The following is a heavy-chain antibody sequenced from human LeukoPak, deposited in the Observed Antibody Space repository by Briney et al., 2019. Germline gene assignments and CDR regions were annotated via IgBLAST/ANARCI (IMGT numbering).Heavy chain of an antibody. V-gene: IGHV3-23*01. CDR2: IGDSGDST. D-gene: IGHD6-19*01. CDR3: AKRLAVAGDY. J-gene: IGHJ4*02. Sequence: GGSLRLSCAASGFTFSTYAMNWVRQAPGKGLEWASTIGDSGDSTYYADSVKGRFTISRDNSKNTLYLQMNSLRAEDTAVYYCAKRLAVAGDYWGQGTLVTVSS. CDR1: GFTFSTYA.